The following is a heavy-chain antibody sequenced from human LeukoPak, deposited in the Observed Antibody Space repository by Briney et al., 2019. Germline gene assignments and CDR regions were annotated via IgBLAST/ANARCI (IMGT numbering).Heavy chain of an antibody. J-gene: IGHJ4*02. CDR3: ASRLYCSNTRCRNFPFAY. CDR2: IIPIFGTA. D-gene: IGHD2-2*01. Sequence: SVKVSCKASGGTFSSYAINWVRQAPGQGLGWMGGIIPIFGTANYAQKFQDRVTITADESTSTAYMELSSLRSEDTAIYYCASRLYCSNTRCRNFPFAYWGQGTLVTVSS. CDR1: GGTFSSYA. V-gene: IGHV1-69*13.